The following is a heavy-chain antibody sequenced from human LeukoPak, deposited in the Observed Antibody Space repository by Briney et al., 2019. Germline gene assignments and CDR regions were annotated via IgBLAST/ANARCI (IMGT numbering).Heavy chain of an antibody. CDR1: GFTVSSNY. Sequence: PGGSLRLSCAASGFTVSSNYMSWVRQAPGKGLEWVSVIYSGGSTYYADSVTGRFTISRDNSKNTLYLQMNSLRAEDTAVYYCARGFPYDFWSGYYLDYWGQGTLVTVSS. CDR3: ARGFPYDFWSGYYLDY. J-gene: IGHJ4*02. V-gene: IGHV3-53*01. D-gene: IGHD3-3*01. CDR2: IYSGGST.